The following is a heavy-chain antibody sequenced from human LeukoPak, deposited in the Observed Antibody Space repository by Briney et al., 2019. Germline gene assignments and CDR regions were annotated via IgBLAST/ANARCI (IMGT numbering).Heavy chain of an antibody. V-gene: IGHV3-21*01. CDR3: ASTLCNDDNCYFDYYYYMDV. J-gene: IGHJ6*03. Sequence: GGSLRLSCGASGFTFSSYGMSWVRQAPGKGLEWVSSISSSSSYIHYADSVKGRFTISRDNAKNSLYLQMNSLRAEDTAVYYCASTLCNDDNCYFDYYYYMDVWGKGTTVTISS. D-gene: IGHD2-15*01. CDR1: GFTFSSYG. CDR2: ISSSSSYI.